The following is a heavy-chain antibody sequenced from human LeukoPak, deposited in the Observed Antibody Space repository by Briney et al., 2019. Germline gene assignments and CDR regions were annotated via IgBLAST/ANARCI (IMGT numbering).Heavy chain of an antibody. CDR1: GFTFSSYW. Sequence: GGSLRLSCAASGFTFSSYWMRWVRQAPGKGLVWVSRINSYGSSTSYADSVKGRFTISRDNAKNTLYLQMNSLRAEDTAVYCCAREGAAVTAFDYWGQGTLVTVSS. CDR2: INSYGSST. CDR3: AREGAAVTAFDY. D-gene: IGHD5-18*01. V-gene: IGHV3-74*01. J-gene: IGHJ4*02.